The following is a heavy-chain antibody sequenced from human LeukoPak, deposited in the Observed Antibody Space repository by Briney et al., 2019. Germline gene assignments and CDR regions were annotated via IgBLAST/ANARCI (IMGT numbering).Heavy chain of an antibody. V-gene: IGHV4-34*01. Sequence: SETLSLTCAVYGGSFSGYYWSWIRQPPGKGLEWIGEINHSGSTNYNPSLKSRVTISVDASKNQFSLKLSSVTAADTAVYYCASKSSSWYWYFDYWGQGTLVTVSS. CDR3: ASKSSSWYWYFDY. D-gene: IGHD6-13*01. J-gene: IGHJ4*02. CDR1: GGSFSGYY. CDR2: INHSGST.